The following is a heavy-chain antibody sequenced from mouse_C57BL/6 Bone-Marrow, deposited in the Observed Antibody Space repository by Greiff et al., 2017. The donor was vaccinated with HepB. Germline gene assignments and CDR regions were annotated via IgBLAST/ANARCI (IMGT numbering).Heavy chain of an antibody. D-gene: IGHD2-4*01. V-gene: IGHV1-64*01. CDR3: ARSDDYDRADY. CDR1: GYTFTSYW. CDR2: IHPNSGST. J-gene: IGHJ2*01. Sequence: VQLQQPGAELVKPGASVKLSCKASGYTFTSYWMHWVKQRPGQGLEWIGMIHPNSGSTNYNQKFKDKATLTVDKSSSTAYMQLSSLTSEDSAVYYCARSDDYDRADYWGQGTTLTVSS.